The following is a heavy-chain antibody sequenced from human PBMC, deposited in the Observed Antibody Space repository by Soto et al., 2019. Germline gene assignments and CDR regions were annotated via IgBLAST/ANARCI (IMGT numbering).Heavy chain of an antibody. CDR3: AKDWYNYGEFDY. V-gene: IGHV3-30*18. CDR1: GFTFSSYG. J-gene: IGHJ4*01. Sequence: GGSLRLSCAASGFTFSSYGMHWVRQAPGKGLEWVAVISYDGSKKYYAASVKGRFTISRENSKKTLYLQMNSLKVEETAVYYRAKDWYNYGEFDYWGHGTLVTVSS. D-gene: IGHD1-1*01. CDR2: ISYDGSKK.